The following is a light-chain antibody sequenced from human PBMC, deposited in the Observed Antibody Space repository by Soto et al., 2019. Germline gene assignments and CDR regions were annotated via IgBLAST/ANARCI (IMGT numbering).Light chain of an antibody. J-gene: IGKJ1*01. CDR3: QQDGSSPWT. V-gene: IGKV3-20*01. Sequence: ENVLTQSPGTLSLSPGGRATLSCRASQSVSSGHLAWYQQKPGQAPRLLIYGVSSRATGIPDRFSGSGSGTDFALTSSRLEPEDFAVYYCQQDGSSPWTFGQGTKVEI. CDR2: GVS. CDR1: QSVSSGH.